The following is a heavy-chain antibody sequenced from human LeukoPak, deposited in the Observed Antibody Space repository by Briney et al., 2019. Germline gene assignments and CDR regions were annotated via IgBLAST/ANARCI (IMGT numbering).Heavy chain of an antibody. V-gene: IGHV6-1*01. CDR3: ARRLTQYDCFDP. D-gene: IGHD2-2*01. CDR2: TYYRSTWYN. J-gene: IGHJ5*02. CDR1: GDSVSSNSVT. Sequence: SQTLSLTCAFSGDSVSSNSVTWNWIRQSPSRGLEWLGRTYYRSTWYNDYAVSVRGRITVNPHTSKNQFSLHLNSVTPEDTAVYYCARRLTQYDCFDPWGQGILVTVSS.